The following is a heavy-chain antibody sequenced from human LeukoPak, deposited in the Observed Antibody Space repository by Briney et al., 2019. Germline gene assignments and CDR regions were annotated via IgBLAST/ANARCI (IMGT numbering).Heavy chain of an antibody. Sequence: GASVKVSCKASGYTFTSYYMHWVRQAPGQGLEWMGIINPSGGSTSYAQKFQGRVTMTRDTSTSTVYMELSSLRSEDTAVYYCARARVWFGEFPKYYFDYWGQGTLVTVSS. J-gene: IGHJ4*02. D-gene: IGHD3-10*01. V-gene: IGHV1-46*01. CDR2: INPSGGST. CDR3: ARARVWFGEFPKYYFDY. CDR1: GYTFTSYY.